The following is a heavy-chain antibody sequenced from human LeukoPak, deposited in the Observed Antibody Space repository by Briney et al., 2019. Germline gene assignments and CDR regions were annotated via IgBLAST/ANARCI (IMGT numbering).Heavy chain of an antibody. V-gene: IGHV3-30*03. D-gene: IGHD5-18*01. CDR1: GFTFSSYS. CDR3: AREPTSMGSDY. Sequence: GGSLRLSCAASGFTFSSYSMNWVRQAPGKGLEWVAVISYDGSNKYYADSVKGRFTISRDNARNSLYLQMDSLRADDAAVYYCAREPTSMGSDYWGQGTLVTVSS. CDR2: ISYDGSNK. J-gene: IGHJ4*02.